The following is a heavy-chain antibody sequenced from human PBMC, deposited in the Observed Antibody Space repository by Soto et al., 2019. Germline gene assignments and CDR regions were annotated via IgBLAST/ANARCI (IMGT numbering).Heavy chain of an antibody. CDR2: INTNTGNP. D-gene: IGHD2-15*01. CDR3: ARGTSEDRCSGGSCYYYYDMDV. Sequence: ASVKVSCKASGYTFTSYAMNWVRQAPGQGLEWMGWINTNTGNPTYAQGFTGRFVFSLDTSVSTAYLQICSLKAEDTAVYYCARGTSEDRCSGGSCYYYYDMDVWGQGTTVTVSS. J-gene: IGHJ6*02. CDR1: GYTFTSYA. V-gene: IGHV7-4-1*01.